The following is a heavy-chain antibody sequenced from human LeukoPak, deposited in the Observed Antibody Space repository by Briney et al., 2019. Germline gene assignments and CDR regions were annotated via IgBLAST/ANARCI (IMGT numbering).Heavy chain of an antibody. V-gene: IGHV3-30-3*01. CDR3: AREDDPKPKYDY. Sequence: GGSLRLSCAASGFTFSSYAMHWVRQAPGKGLEWVAVISYDGSNKYYADSVKGRFTISRDNAKNSLYLQMNSLRVEDTAVYFCAREDDPKPKYDYWGQGTLVTVSS. D-gene: IGHD1-1*01. J-gene: IGHJ4*02. CDR1: GFTFSSYA. CDR2: ISYDGSNK.